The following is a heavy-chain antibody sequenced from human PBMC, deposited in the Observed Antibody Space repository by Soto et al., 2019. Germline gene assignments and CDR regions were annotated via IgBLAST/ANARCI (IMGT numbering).Heavy chain of an antibody. Sequence: ASETLSLTCTVSGGSISSYYWSWIRQPPGKGLGWMGCIYYSGSTNYNPSLKSRVTIPVDTSKNQFSLKLSSVTAADTAVYYCARVDIYCSSTSCYQGYYYYYMDVWGKGTTVTVSS. J-gene: IGHJ6*03. V-gene: IGHV4-59*01. D-gene: IGHD2-2*01. CDR2: IYYSGST. CDR1: GGSISSYY. CDR3: ARVDIYCSSTSCYQGYYYYYMDV.